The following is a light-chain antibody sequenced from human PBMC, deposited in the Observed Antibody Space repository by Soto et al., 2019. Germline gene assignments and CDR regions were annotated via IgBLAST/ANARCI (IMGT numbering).Light chain of an antibody. V-gene: IGKV3-15*01. CDR2: GAS. J-gene: IGKJ1*01. CDR3: LQRSKGLWT. CDR1: QSVSSN. Sequence: IVMTQSPATLSVSPGERATLSCRASQSVSSNFAWYQQKPGQAPRLLIYGASTRATGIPARFSGSGSGTEFTLTISSLQSEDFVVHYCLQRSKGLWTFGQETQVDI.